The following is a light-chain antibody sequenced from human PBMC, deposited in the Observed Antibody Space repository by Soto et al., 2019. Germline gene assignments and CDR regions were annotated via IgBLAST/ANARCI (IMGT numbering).Light chain of an antibody. J-gene: IGKJ4*01. CDR2: DAS. CDR1: QSVSSY. CDR3: QQRSNWPPT. V-gene: IGKV3-11*01. Sequence: EIVLTQSPATLSLSPGERATLSCRASQSVSSYLAWYQQKPGQAPRLLIYDASNRATGIPARFSGSGSGTDFTLTISSLEPEGCAVYYCQQRSNWPPTFGGGTKVEIK.